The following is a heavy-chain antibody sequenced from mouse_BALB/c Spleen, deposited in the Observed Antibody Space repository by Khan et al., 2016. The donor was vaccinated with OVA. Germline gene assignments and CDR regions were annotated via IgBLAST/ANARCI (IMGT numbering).Heavy chain of an antibody. Sequence: QVRLQQSGAELARPGASVKMSCKASGYTFTSYTIHWIKLRPGQGLEWIGYINPSNGYTNYNQKFKDKATLTADKSSTTAYMQLSSLTSDDSAVYYGVRDGAYHRNDGWFAYWGQGTLVTVSA. CDR1: GYTFTSYT. D-gene: IGHD2-14*01. J-gene: IGHJ3*01. V-gene: IGHV1-4*01. CDR3: VRDGAYHRNDGWFAY. CDR2: INPSNGYT.